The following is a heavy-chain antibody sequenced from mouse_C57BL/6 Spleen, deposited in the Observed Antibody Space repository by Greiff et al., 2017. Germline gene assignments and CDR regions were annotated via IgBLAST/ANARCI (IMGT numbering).Heavy chain of an antibody. CDR2: IDPEDGET. V-gene: IGHV14-2*01. J-gene: IGHJ3*01. Sequence: VQLQQSGAELVKPGASVKLSCTASGFNIKDYYMHWVKQRTEQGLEWIGRIDPEDGETKYAQKFQGKATITADTSSNTAYLQLSSLTSEDTAVYYCARSGDYYGRGFAYGGQGTLVTVSA. CDR1: GFNIKDYY. CDR3: ARSGDYYGRGFAY. D-gene: IGHD1-1*01.